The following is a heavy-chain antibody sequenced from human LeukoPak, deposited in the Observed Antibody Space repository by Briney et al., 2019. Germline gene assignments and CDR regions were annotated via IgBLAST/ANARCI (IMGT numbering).Heavy chain of an antibody. D-gene: IGHD1-26*01. J-gene: IGHJ4*02. CDR3: VTSSGSYLGLIEEGFFDY. Sequence: ASVKVSCKASGYTFTGYYMHWVRQAPGQGLEWMGWINPNSGGTNYAQKFQGRVTMTRDTSISTAYMELSRLRSDDTAVYYCVTSSGSYLGLIEEGFFDYWGQGTLVTVSS. CDR2: INPNSGGT. V-gene: IGHV1-2*02. CDR1: GYTFTGYY.